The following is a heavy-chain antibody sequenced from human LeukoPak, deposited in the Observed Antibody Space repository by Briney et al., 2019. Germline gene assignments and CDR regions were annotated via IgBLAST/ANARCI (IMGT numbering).Heavy chain of an antibody. CDR2: ISAYNGNT. V-gene: IGHV1-18*01. CDR1: GYTFTSYG. J-gene: IGHJ4*02. Sequence: ASVKVSCKASGYTFTSYGISWVRQAPGQGLEWMGWISAYNGNTNYAQKLQGRVTMTTDTSTSTAYMELRSLRSDDTAVHYCAREHLGYYGSGSYYSDFDYWGQGTLVTVSS. D-gene: IGHD3-10*01. CDR3: AREHLGYYGSGSYYSDFDY.